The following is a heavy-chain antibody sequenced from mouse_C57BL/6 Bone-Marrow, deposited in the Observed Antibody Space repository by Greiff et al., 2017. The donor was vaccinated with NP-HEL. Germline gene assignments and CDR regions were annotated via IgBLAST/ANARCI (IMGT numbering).Heavy chain of an antibody. D-gene: IGHD2-3*01. CDR2: IRNKANGYTT. Sequence: EVKLMESGGGLVQPGGSLSLSCAASGFTFTDYYMSWVRQPPGKALEWLGFIRNKANGYTTEYSASVKGRFTISRDNSQSILYLQMNALRAEDSATYYCARSYDGYYVGAMDYWGQGTSVTVSS. CDR1: GFTFTDYY. CDR3: ARSYDGYYVGAMDY. J-gene: IGHJ4*01. V-gene: IGHV7-3*01.